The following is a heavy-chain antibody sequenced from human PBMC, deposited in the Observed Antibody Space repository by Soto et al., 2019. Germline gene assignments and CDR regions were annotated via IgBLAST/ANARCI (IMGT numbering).Heavy chain of an antibody. CDR3: ARTIVVVPAAKGELDP. Sequence: VKVSCKASGYTFTSYAMHWVRQAPGQRLEWMGWINAGNGNTKYSQKFQGRVTITRDTSASTAYMELSSLRSEDTAVYYCARTIVVVPAAKGELDPWGQGTLVTVSS. D-gene: IGHD2-2*01. V-gene: IGHV1-3*01. J-gene: IGHJ5*02. CDR1: GYTFTSYA. CDR2: INAGNGNT.